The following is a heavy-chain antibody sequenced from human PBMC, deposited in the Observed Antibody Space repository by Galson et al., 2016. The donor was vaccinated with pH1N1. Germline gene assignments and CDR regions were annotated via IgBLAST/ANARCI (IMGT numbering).Heavy chain of an antibody. Sequence: QSGAEVKKSGESLKISCRSSGYSFTGYWLAWVRQVPGNGLEWMWVVYPGDSDTRYSPSFEGQVTISADNSINTAYLQWSSLKASDTALYYCARYRDGYKITASFDHWGQGTLVTVSS. CDR1: GYSFTGYW. V-gene: IGHV5-51*01. CDR3: ARYRDGYKITASFDH. D-gene: IGHD5-24*01. J-gene: IGHJ4*02. CDR2: VYPGDSDT.